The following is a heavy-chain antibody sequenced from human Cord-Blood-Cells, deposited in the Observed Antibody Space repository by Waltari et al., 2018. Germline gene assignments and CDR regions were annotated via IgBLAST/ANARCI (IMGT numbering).Heavy chain of an antibody. CDR2: ISSDGSNI. D-gene: IGHD6-6*01. CDR3: ARDRVGSSSYFDP. V-gene: IGHV3-30-3*01. Sequence: QVQLVESGGGVVQPGRSLRLSCAASGFTFSSYAMHWVRQAPGKGLEWVAVISSDGSNINIAYAEEDLFPISRNRSKDPLYLHRNSLRAEEKAVYYCARDRVGSSSYFDPWGRGTLVAVSS. CDR1: GFTFSSYA. J-gene: IGHJ2*01.